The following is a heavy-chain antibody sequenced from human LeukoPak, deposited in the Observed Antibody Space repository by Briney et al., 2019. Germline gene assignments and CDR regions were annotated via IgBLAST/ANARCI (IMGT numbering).Heavy chain of an antibody. CDR1: GFTFSSYA. J-gene: IGHJ4*02. Sequence: PVGSLRLSCAASGFTFSSYAMSWVRQAPGKGLEWVSAISGSGGSTYYADSVKGRFTISRDNSKNTLYPQMNSLRAEDTAVYYCARDSSSSSFEYWGQGTLVTVSS. D-gene: IGHD6-6*01. CDR3: ARDSSSSSFEY. V-gene: IGHV3-23*01. CDR2: ISGSGGST.